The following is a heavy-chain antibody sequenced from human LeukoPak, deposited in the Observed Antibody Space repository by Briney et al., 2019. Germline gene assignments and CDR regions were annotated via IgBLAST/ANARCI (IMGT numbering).Heavy chain of an antibody. Sequence: SETLSLTCTVSGGSISSGDYYWSWIRQHPGKGLEWIGYIYYSGSTYYNPSLKSRVTISIDTSKNQFSLKLSSVTAADTAVYYCARDLVRGVSPYCYGMDVWGQGTTVTVSS. CDR2: IYYSGST. CDR3: ARDLVRGVSPYCYGMDV. J-gene: IGHJ6*02. D-gene: IGHD3-10*01. CDR1: GGSISSGDYY. V-gene: IGHV4-31*03.